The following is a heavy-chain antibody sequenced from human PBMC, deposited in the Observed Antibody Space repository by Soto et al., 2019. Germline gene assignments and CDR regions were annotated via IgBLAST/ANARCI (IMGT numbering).Heavy chain of an antibody. CDR3: AREVVSRGMDV. CDR1: GYTFTSYD. V-gene: IGHV1-8*01. D-gene: IGHD3-22*01. Sequence: ASVKVSCKASGYTFTSYDINGVLQATGQGLEWMGWMNPNSGNTGYAQKFQGRVTMTRNTSISTAYMELSSLRSDDTAVYYCAREVVSRGMDVWGQGTTVTVSS. CDR2: MNPNSGNT. J-gene: IGHJ6*02.